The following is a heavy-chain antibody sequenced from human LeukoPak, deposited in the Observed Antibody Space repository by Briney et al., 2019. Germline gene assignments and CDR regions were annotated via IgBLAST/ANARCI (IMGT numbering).Heavy chain of an antibody. Sequence: GGSLRLSCAASGFTFSSYGMHWGRQAPGKGLEWVAFIRYDGSNKYYADSVKGRFTISRDNSKNTLYLQMNSLRAEDTPVYYCANSQGYGDYVDAFDIWGQGTMVTVSS. CDR3: ANSQGYGDYVDAFDI. CDR1: GFTFSSYG. J-gene: IGHJ3*02. CDR2: IRYDGSNK. D-gene: IGHD4-17*01. V-gene: IGHV3-30*02.